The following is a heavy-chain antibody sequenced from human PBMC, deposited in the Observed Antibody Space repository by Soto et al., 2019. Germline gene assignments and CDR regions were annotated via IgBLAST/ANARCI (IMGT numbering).Heavy chain of an antibody. V-gene: IGHV1-18*01. CDR1: GYTFTSYG. Sequence: QVQLVQSGAEVKKPGASVKVSCKASGYTFTSYGISWVRQAPGQGLEWMGWISAYNGNTNYAQKLQGRVTMTTDTSLSIXYMELRSLRSDDTAVYYCARGGIAARRYYYYGMDVWGQGTTVTVSS. CDR3: ARGGIAARRYYYYGMDV. CDR2: ISAYNGNT. J-gene: IGHJ6*02. D-gene: IGHD6-6*01.